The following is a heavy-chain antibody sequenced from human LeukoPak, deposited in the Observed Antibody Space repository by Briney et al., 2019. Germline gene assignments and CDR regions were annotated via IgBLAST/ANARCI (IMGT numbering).Heavy chain of an antibody. CDR2: ISGSGGST. V-gene: IGHV3-23*01. CDR1: GFTFSSYA. Sequence: GGSLRLSCAASGFTFSSYAMSWVRQAPGKGLEWVSAISGSGGSTYYADPVKGRFTISRDNSKNTLYLQMNSLRAEDTAVYYCAKTFSGVSSSDYWGQGTLVTVSS. CDR3: AKTFSGVSSSDY. J-gene: IGHJ4*02. D-gene: IGHD6-6*01.